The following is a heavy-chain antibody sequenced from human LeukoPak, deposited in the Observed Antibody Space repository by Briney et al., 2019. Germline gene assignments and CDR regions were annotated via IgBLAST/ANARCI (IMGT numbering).Heavy chain of an antibody. V-gene: IGHV3-30*02. CDR1: GFTFSSYG. CDR3: AKNRLGRCSSTICSILPDY. Sequence: GGSLRLSCAASGFTFSSYGMHGVRQAPGKGLEGVALIRYDGSNKYYADSVKGRFTISRDNSKNTLYLQMNSLRAEDTAVYYCAKNRLGRCSSTICSILPDYWGQGTLVTVSS. J-gene: IGHJ4*02. D-gene: IGHD2-2*01. CDR2: IRYDGSNK.